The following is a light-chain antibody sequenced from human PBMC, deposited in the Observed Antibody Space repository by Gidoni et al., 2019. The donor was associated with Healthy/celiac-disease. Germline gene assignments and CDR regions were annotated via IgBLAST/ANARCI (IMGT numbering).Light chain of an antibody. Sequence: DIQLTQSPSFLSASVGDRVTITCRASQSISSYLDWYQQKPGKAPKLLIYAASTLQSGVPSRFSGSGSGTEFTLTISSLQPEDFATYYCQQSYSNPITFGGGTRVEIK. CDR1: QSISSY. CDR2: AAS. V-gene: IGKV1-39*01. J-gene: IGKJ4*01. CDR3: QQSYSNPIT.